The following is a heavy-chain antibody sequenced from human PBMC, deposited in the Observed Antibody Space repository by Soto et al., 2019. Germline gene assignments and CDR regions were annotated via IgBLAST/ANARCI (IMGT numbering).Heavy chain of an antibody. CDR2: ISARGGSS. J-gene: IGHJ4*02. V-gene: IGHV3-23*01. CDR3: AKGSIEYSASVDN. CDR1: GFSFSSYA. D-gene: IGHD5-12*01. Sequence: DVQLLESGGGLVQPGGSLRLSCAASGFSFSSYAMVWVRQAPGKGREGVAVISARGGSSYFADSVKGRFTLSRDNSKNVLSLEMNSLRAEDTAIYFCAKGSIEYSASVDNWGQGTLVVVSS.